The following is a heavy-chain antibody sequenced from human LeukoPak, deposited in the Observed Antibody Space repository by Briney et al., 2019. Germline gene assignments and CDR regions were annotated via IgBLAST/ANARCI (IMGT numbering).Heavy chain of an antibody. CDR1: GGSISSYY. CDR2: IYYSGST. Sequence: PSETLSLTCTVSGGSISSYYWSWIRQPPGTRLEWIGYIYYSGSTNYNPSLKSRVTISVDTSKNQFSLKLSSVTAADTAVYYCARSTMVRGVITNDAFDIWGQGTMVTVSS. D-gene: IGHD3-10*01. V-gene: IGHV4-59*01. J-gene: IGHJ3*02. CDR3: ARSTMVRGVITNDAFDI.